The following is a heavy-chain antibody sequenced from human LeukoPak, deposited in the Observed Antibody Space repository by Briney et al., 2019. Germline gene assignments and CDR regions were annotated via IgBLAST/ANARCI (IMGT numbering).Heavy chain of an antibody. V-gene: IGHV1-18*01. D-gene: IGHD7-27*01. J-gene: IGHJ4*02. CDR3: ARDYRTGFDY. Sequence: ASVKVSCKASGYTFTSYGISWVRQAPGQGLEWLGWISTYNGNTHYAQKLQGRVTMTTDTSTTTAYMELRNLRSDDTAVYYCARDYRTGFDYWGQGTLVTVSS. CDR1: GYTFTSYG. CDR2: ISTYNGNT.